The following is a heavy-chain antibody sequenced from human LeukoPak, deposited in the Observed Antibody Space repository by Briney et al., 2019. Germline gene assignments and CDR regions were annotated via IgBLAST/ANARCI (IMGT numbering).Heavy chain of an antibody. CDR3: AREGYLRKNWFDP. CDR2: IDYSGST. J-gene: IGHJ5*02. CDR1: GGSISSGDYY. V-gene: IGHV4-30-4*08. Sequence: SETLSLTCTVSGGSISSGDYYWSWIRQPPGKGLEWIGYIDYSGSTYYNPSLKSRVTISVDTSKNQFSLKLSSVTAADTAVYYCAREGYLRKNWFDPWGQGTLVTVSS. D-gene: IGHD5-18*01.